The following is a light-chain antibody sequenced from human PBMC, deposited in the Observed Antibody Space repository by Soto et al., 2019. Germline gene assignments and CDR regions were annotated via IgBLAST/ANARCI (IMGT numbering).Light chain of an antibody. J-gene: IGKJ1*01. CDR2: GAS. Sequence: EIVMTQSPATLSVSPGERATLSCRASQSVSSNLACYQQKPGQAPRLLIYGASTRSTGIPARFSGSGSGKEFTLTISSLQSEDFAVYYCQQYNNWPPRSWTFGQGTKVEI. CDR3: QQYNNWPPRSWT. CDR1: QSVSSN. V-gene: IGKV3-15*01.